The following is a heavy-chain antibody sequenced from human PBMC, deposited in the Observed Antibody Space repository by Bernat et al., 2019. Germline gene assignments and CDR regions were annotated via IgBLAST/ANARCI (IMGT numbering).Heavy chain of an antibody. D-gene: IGHD2/OR15-2a*01. J-gene: IGHJ4*02. V-gene: IGHV4-34*01. Sequence: QVQLQQWGTGLLKPSETLSLTCAVYGGSFSGYSWTWIRQPPGKGLEWIGKISHSGRTNYNPSLKRRVTISIDTSKNQFSLSLSSVTAADTALYCCARGNMAESIFYWGQGTLVTVSS. CDR1: GGSFSGYS. CDR3: ARGNMAESIFY. CDR2: ISHSGRT.